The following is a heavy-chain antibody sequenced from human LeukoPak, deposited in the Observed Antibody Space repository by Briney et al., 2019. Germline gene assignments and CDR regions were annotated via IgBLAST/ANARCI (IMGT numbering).Heavy chain of an antibody. D-gene: IGHD3-22*01. CDR2: ISVGSNYI. V-gene: IGHV3-21*01. J-gene: IGHJ4*02. CDR1: GYTFSSYS. CDR3: ARLRRNSDSSGYYYYYDY. Sequence: GGSLRLSCAASGYTFSSYSINWVRQAPGKGLEWVSSISVGSNYIYYADSVRGRFSISRDDARNSLYLQLDSLRGDDTAVYYCARLRRNSDSSGYYYYYDYWGQGTLVTVSS.